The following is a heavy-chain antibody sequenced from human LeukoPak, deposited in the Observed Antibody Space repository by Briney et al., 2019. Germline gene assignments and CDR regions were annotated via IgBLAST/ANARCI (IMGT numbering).Heavy chain of an antibody. J-gene: IGHJ5*02. V-gene: IGHV3-7*01. CDR3: ATSSNAPGNH. CDR2: IKEDGSAQ. D-gene: IGHD2-2*01. CDR1: GFTFNSYW. Sequence: GGSLRLSCAASGFTFNSYWLSWVRQAAGKGLEWVANIKEDGSAQYYVDSVKGRFTISRDNAKNSLNLQMNSLRAEDTAVYYCATSSNAPGNHWGQGTLVTVSS.